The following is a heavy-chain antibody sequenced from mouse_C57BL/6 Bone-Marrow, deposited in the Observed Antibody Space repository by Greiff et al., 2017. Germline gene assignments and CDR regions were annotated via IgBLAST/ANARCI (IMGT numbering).Heavy chain of an antibody. J-gene: IGHJ1*03. CDR2: IDPSDSYT. D-gene: IGHD2-3*01. V-gene: IGHV1-59*01. CDR1: GYTFTSYW. CDR3: ARRDGYYPGYFDV. Sequence: QVQLQQPGAELVRPGTSVKLSCKASGYTFTSYWMHWVKQRPGQGLEWIGVIDPSDSYTNYNQKFKGTATLTVAPSSSTAYMQHSSLTSEDAAVYYCARRDGYYPGYFDVWGTGTTVTVSS.